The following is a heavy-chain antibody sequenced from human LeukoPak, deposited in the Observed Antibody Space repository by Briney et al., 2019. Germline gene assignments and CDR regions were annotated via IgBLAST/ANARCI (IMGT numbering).Heavy chain of an antibody. CDR3: ARDLYSSGWYYFDY. D-gene: IGHD6-19*01. CDR1: GFTFSSFS. J-gene: IGHJ4*02. Sequence: GGSLRLSCAASGFTFSSFSMNWVRQAPGKGLEWVSYISSGSSTIYYADSVKGRFTISRDNAKNSLYLQMNSLRAEDTAVYYCARDLYSSGWYYFDYWGQGTLVTVSS. CDR2: ISSGSSTI. V-gene: IGHV3-48*04.